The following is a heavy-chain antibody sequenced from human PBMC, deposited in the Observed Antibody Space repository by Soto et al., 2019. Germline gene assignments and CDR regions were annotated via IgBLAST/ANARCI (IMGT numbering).Heavy chain of an antibody. D-gene: IGHD2-2*01. CDR3: ARGGGYCSSTSCRPFWRGYYMYYFDH. CDR2: INHSGST. Sequence: PSETLSLTCAVYGGSFSGYYWSWIRQPPGKGLEWIGEINHSGSTNYNPSLKSRVTISVDTSKNQFSLKLSSVTAADTAVYYCARGGGYCSSTSCRPFWRGYYMYYFDHWGQGTLVTVSS. CDR1: GGSFSGYY. J-gene: IGHJ4*02. V-gene: IGHV4-34*01.